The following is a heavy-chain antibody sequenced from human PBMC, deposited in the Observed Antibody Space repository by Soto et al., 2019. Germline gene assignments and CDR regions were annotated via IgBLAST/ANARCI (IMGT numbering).Heavy chain of an antibody. CDR2: IGESGTPT. CDR3: ARYIPGVRYYSMDV. J-gene: IGHJ6*02. CDR1: GFTFSSYA. D-gene: IGHD2-2*01. Sequence: GGSLRLSCAASGFTFSSYAMKWVRQAPGKGLEWVSLIGESGTPTYYADSVKGRFTISRDNSGNTLFLEMYSLRAEDTAVYYCARYIPGVRYYSMDVWGQGNTVTVSS. V-gene: IGHV3-23*01.